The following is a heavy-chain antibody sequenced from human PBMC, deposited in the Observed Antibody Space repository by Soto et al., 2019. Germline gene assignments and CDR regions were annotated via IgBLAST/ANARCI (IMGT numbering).Heavy chain of an antibody. CDR2: ISYYGSNQ. CDR3: ARGPITQTSFIDH. J-gene: IGHJ4*01. V-gene: IGHV3-30-3*01. CDR1: EFTFSSYP. Sequence: QVQVVESGGGVVQPGGSLRLSCEASEFTFSSYPMHWVRQAPGKGLEWVTLISYYGSNQYYADSVKGRFTISRDNSKDTLYLQMHSLTSDDTAVYFCARGPITQTSFIDHWGHGTLVNVSS. D-gene: IGHD1-20*01.